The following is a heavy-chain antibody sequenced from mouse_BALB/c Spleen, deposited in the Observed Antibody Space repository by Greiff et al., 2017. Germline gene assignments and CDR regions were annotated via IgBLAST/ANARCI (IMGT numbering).Heavy chain of an antibody. CDR3: ARGVPSGMDY. Sequence: VQLKESGGGLVQPGGSLKLSCAASGFTFSSYGMSWVRQTPDKRLELVATINSNGGSTYYPDSVKGRFTISRDNAKNTLYLQMSSLKSEDTAMYYCARGVPSGMDYWGQGTSVTVSS. V-gene: IGHV5-6-3*01. CDR1: GFTFSSYG. CDR2: INSNGGST. D-gene: IGHD2-14*01. J-gene: IGHJ4*01.